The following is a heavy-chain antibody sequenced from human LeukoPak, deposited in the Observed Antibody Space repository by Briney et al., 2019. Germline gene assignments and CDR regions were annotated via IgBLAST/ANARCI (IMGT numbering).Heavy chain of an antibody. J-gene: IGHJ4*02. CDR1: GFTFSDYY. Sequence: GGSLRLSCAASGFTFSDYYMSWIRQAPGGGLEWVSYISGSGSTINYADSLKGRFTISRDNAKNTLYLQMSSLRIEDTAVYHCATDCGGGCSADSWGQGTLVTVPS. CDR3: ATDCGGGCSADS. D-gene: IGHD2-21*01. V-gene: IGHV3-11*04. CDR2: ISGSGSTI.